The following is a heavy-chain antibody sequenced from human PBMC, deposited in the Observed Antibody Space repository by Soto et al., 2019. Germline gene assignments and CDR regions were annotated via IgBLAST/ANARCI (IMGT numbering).Heavy chain of an antibody. J-gene: IGHJ6*02. V-gene: IGHV3-15*07. CDR1: GFTFSNAW. Sequence: EVQLVESGGGLVKPGGSLRLSCAASGFTFSNAWMNWVRQAPGKGLEWVGRIKSKTDGGTTNYAAPVKGRFTISRDDSKNTLYLQMNSLKTEDTAVYYCTTGGVLLWFGELEVWGQGTPVTVSS. CDR3: TTGGVLLWFGELEV. D-gene: IGHD3-10*01. CDR2: IKSKTDGGTT.